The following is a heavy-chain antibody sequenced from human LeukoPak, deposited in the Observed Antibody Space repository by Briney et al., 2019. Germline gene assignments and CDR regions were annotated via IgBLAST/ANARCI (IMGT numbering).Heavy chain of an antibody. CDR1: GITVSSNY. CDR3: ARAGPLWSAYYPEY. V-gene: IGHV3-66*02. D-gene: IGHD3-3*01. J-gene: IGHJ4*02. CDR2: TYSGGST. Sequence: GGSLRLSCAASGITVSSNYMSWVRQAPGKGLEWVSVTYSGGSTYYANSVKGRFTISRDNSENTLHLLMNSLRPEDTAVYYCARAGPLWSAYYPEYWGQGTLVTVSS.